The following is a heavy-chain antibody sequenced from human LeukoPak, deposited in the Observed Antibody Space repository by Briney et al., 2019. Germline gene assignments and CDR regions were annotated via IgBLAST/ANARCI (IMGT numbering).Heavy chain of an antibody. Sequence: GGSLRLSCAASGFTFNNYAINWVRQAPGKGLEWVSVISGGTGGSTYYADSVKGRFTISRDNSKNTLYLQMNSLRAEDTAVYYCAKRGSSSWTQFDYWGQGTLVTVSS. CDR1: GFTFNNYA. D-gene: IGHD6-13*01. J-gene: IGHJ4*02. V-gene: IGHV3-23*01. CDR2: ISGGTGGST. CDR3: AKRGSSSWTQFDY.